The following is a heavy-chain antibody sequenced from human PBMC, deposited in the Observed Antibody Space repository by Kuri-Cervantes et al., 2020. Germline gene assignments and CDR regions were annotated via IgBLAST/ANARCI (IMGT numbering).Heavy chain of an antibody. Sequence: GESLKISCAASGFTVSSNYMSWVRQAPGKGLEWVSVIYSGSSTYYADSVKGRFTISRDNSKNTLYLQMNSLRAEDTAVYYCAKASSYYDSSGYYPGYWGQGTLVTVSS. CDR1: GFTVSSNY. CDR2: IYSGSST. V-gene: IGHV3-53*01. CDR3: AKASSYYDSSGYYPGY. J-gene: IGHJ4*02. D-gene: IGHD3-22*01.